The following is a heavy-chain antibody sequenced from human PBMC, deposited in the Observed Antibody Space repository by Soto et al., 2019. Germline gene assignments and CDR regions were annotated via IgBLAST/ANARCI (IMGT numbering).Heavy chain of an antibody. CDR1: GFTFSSYW. V-gene: IGHV3-74*01. CDR2: INSDGSST. D-gene: IGHD6-19*01. J-gene: IGHJ4*02. Sequence: PGGSLRLSCAASGFTFSSYWMHWVRQAPGKGLVWVSRINSDGSSTSYADSVKGRFTISRDNAKNTLYLQMNSLRAEDTAVYYCARVSGWSGFDYWGQGTLVTVSS. CDR3: ARVSGWSGFDY.